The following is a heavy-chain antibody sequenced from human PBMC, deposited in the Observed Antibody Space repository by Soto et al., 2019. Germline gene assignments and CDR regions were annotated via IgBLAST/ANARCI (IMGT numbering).Heavy chain of an antibody. J-gene: IGHJ6*04. CDR3: ARLGGGYCSSTSCLPMDV. CDR2: IYYSGST. D-gene: IGHD2-2*01. Sequence: SETLSLTCTVSGGSISSYYWSWIRQPPGKGLEWIGYIYYSGSTNYNPSLKSRVTISVDTSKDQFSLKLSSVTAADTAVYYCARLGGGYCSSTSCLPMDVWGKGTTVTVSS. V-gene: IGHV4-59*01. CDR1: GGSISSYY.